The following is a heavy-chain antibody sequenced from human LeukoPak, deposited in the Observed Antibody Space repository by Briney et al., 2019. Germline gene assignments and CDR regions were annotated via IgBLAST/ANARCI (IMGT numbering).Heavy chain of an antibody. CDR1: GFTFSSYS. CDR2: ISGSGGST. Sequence: GGSLRLSCAASGFTFSSYSMNWVRQAPGKGLEWVSAISGSGGSTYYADSVKGRFTISRDNSKNTLYLQMNSLRPEDTSIYYCARRGPYFDYWGQGILVTVSS. V-gene: IGHV3-23*01. CDR3: ARRGPYFDY. D-gene: IGHD3-10*01. J-gene: IGHJ4*02.